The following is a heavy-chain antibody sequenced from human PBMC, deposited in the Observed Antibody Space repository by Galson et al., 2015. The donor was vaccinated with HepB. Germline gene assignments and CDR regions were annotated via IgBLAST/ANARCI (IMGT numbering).Heavy chain of an antibody. Sequence: SLRLSCAASGFTFSSYAMHWVRQAPGKGLEWVAVISYDGSNKYYADSVKGRFTISRDNSKNTLYLQMNSLRAEDTAVYYCARDMATVTRYFDYWGQGTLVTVSS. V-gene: IGHV3-30-3*01. CDR3: ARDMATVTRYFDY. D-gene: IGHD4-17*01. CDR2: ISYDGSNK. J-gene: IGHJ4*02. CDR1: GFTFSSYA.